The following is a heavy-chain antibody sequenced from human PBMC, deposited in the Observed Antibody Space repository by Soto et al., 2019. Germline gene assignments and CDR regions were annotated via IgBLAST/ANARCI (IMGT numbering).Heavy chain of an antibody. CDR1: GGSISSSSYY. J-gene: IGHJ6*02. Sequence: SETLSLTCTVSGGSISSSSYYRGWIRQPPGKGLEWIGSIYYSGSTYYNPSLKSRVTISVDTSKNQFSLRLSSVTAADTAVYYCALIPYYYDSSGYYSLLDYYYGMDVWGQGTTVTVSS. CDR3: ALIPYYYDSSGYYSLLDYYYGMDV. CDR2: IYYSGST. V-gene: IGHV4-39*01. D-gene: IGHD3-22*01.